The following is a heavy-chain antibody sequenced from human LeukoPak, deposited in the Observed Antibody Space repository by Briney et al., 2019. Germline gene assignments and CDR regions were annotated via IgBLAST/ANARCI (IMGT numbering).Heavy chain of an antibody. D-gene: IGHD1-26*01. Sequence: GGSLRLSCAASGLTFSSYWMSWVRQAPGKGLEWVANIKQDGSEKYYVDSVKGRFTISRDNARNSLYLQMNSLRVEDTAVYYCAGAREWETTFDYWGQGTLVTVSS. J-gene: IGHJ4*02. V-gene: IGHV3-7*01. CDR2: IKQDGSEK. CDR1: GLTFSSYW. CDR3: AGAREWETTFDY.